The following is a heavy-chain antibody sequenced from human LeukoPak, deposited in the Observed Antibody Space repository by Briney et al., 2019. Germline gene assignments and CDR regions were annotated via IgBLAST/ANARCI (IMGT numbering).Heavy chain of an antibody. V-gene: IGHV1-2*02. J-gene: IGHJ5*02. D-gene: IGHD2-15*01. Sequence: GASVKVSCKASGFTFTGYYMHWVRQAPGQRREWMGWINPNSGGTNYAQKFQGRVTMTRDTSITTAYMDLSSLRSEDTAVYYCARGGCSGGSCYDTLYWFDPWGQGTLVTVSS. CDR1: GFTFTGYY. CDR3: ARGGCSGGSCYDTLYWFDP. CDR2: INPNSGGT.